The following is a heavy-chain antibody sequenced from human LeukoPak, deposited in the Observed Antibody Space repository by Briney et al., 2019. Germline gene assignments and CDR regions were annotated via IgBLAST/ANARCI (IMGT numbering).Heavy chain of an antibody. CDR3: ARGGGWFGELFNYYYGMDV. CDR2: IYYSGST. CDR1: GGSISSYY. Sequence: SETLSLTCTVSGGSISSYYWSWIRQPPGKGLDWIGYIYYSGSTNYNPSLKSRVTISVDTSKNQFSLKLSSVTAADTAVYYCARGGGWFGELFNYYYGMDVWGQGTTVTVSS. V-gene: IGHV4-59*01. D-gene: IGHD3-10*01. J-gene: IGHJ6*02.